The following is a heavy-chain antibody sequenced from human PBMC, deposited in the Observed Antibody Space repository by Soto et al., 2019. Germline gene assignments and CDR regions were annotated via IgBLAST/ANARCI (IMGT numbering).Heavy chain of an antibody. CDR1: GFIFGNYM. Sequence: EVQLLESGGGLVQPGESLRLSCAFSGFIFGNYMMTWVRQAPGKGLEWVSTIRDGGESTYYADSVKGRFTISRDNSKNTSYLQMDSRGVEATAVYYCAPHVHCSGGSCHYDAFDIRGQGTMVTVSS. J-gene: IGHJ3*02. CDR3: APHVHCSGGSCHYDAFDI. CDR2: IRDGGEST. D-gene: IGHD2-15*01. V-gene: IGHV3-23*01.